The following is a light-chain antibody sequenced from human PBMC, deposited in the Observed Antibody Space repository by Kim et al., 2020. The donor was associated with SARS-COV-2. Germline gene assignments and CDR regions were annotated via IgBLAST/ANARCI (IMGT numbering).Light chain of an antibody. V-gene: IGKV1-17*01. J-gene: IGKJ2*01. CDR2: AAS. CDR1: HDIRND. CDR3: LQHNDYPYT. Sequence: DIQMTQSPSSLSASVGDRVTITCRASHDIRNDLSWYQQKPGKAPKRLIFAASTLESGVPSRFRGSGFGTDFTLTLSSLQPEDLATYYCLQHNDYPYTFGQGTKLEI.